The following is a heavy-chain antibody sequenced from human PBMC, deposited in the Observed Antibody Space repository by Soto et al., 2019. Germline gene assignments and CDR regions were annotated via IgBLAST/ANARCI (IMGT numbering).Heavy chain of an antibody. D-gene: IGHD6-13*01. CDR3: ARDPGYSSTHNWFDP. CDR2: IYYSGST. V-gene: IGHV4-30-4*01. Sequence: SETLSLTCTVSGGSISSGDYYWSWIRQPPGKGLEWIGYIYYSGSTYYNPSLKSRVTISVDTSKNQFSLKLSSVTAADTAVYYCARDPGYSSTHNWFDPWGQGTLVTVSS. CDR1: GGSISSGDYY. J-gene: IGHJ5*02.